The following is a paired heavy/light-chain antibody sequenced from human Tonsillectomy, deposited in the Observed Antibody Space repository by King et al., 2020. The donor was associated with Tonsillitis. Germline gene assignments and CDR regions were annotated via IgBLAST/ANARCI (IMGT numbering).Light chain of an antibody. CDR1: SSNIGRNP. Sequence: QSVLPQSPSASGTPGQRVTIFCSGSSSNIGRNPVHWYQQLPRTAPKLLIFSNDRRPSGVPDRFSGSKSGSSASLAILGLQSEDEAVYFCAAWDDTLEVLVFGTGTEVTVL. V-gene: IGLV1-44*01. CDR2: SND. J-gene: IGLJ1*01. CDR3: AAWDDTLEVLV.
Heavy chain of an antibody. D-gene: IGHD3-22*01. CDR1: GFSFNYYS. CDR3: ARPGDGSETALDL. Sequence: EEQLVESGGGLVKPGGSLRLSCAASGFSFNYYSMHWVRQAPGKGLEWVSAISPTGHHLYYADSVRGRFTISRDNPETSLFLHMIGLRAEDSAVYYCARPGDGSETALDLWGQGTVVTVSS. J-gene: IGHJ3*01. V-gene: IGHV3-21*01. CDR2: ISPTGHHL.